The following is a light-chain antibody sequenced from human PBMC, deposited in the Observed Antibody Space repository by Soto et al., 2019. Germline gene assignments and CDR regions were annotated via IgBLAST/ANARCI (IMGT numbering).Light chain of an antibody. V-gene: IGKV1-5*01. J-gene: IGKJ1*01. CDR1: QSITNW. CDR3: QQYNSYKWT. Sequence: DIQMTQSPSTLSASIGDRVTITCRAGQSITNWLAWYQQKPGKAPKLLIYDASSLKSGVPSRFSGSGSGTEFTLTISSLQPEDFATYYCQQYNSYKWTFGQGT. CDR2: DAS.